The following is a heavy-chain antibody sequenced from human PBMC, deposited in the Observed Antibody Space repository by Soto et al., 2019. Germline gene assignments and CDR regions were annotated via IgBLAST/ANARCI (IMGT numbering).Heavy chain of an antibody. CDR1: GYTFTAYS. D-gene: IGHD6-19*01. V-gene: IGHV1-2*02. CDR2: FNPNSGDT. Sequence: QVQLVHSEAEVKKPGASVKVSCKASGYTFTAYSMHWVRQAPGQGLEWVGWFNPNSGDTIYAQKFQGRVTLTRDTSIGTAYMELYSLTSDDTAVYYCAREASAVISLDYWGQETLVTVSS. J-gene: IGHJ4*02. CDR3: AREASAVISLDY.